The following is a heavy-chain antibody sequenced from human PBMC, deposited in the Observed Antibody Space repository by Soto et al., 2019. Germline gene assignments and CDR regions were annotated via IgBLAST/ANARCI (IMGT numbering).Heavy chain of an antibody. CDR2: IYWDDDE. V-gene: IGHV2-5*02. J-gene: IGHJ6*02. CDR3: VRNWRYYGGDYYYGMDA. Sequence: ITLKESGPTLVKPTQTLTLTCTFSGFSLNTGGVGVGWVRQPRGKAMEWLALIYWDDDERYRPSLRSRLNITKDDINHKVVLTTTNMYPEDTATYYCVRNWRYYGGDYYYGMDAWGQGTTETVSS. D-gene: IGHD3-10*01. CDR1: GFSLNTGGVG.